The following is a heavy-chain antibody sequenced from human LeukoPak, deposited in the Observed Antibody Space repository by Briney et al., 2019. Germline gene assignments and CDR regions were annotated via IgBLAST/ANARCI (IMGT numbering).Heavy chain of an antibody. CDR3: ARSVVDILTGYVPNLYYYYGMDV. J-gene: IGHJ6*04. Sequence: SVKVSGKASGGTFSSYAISWVRQAPGQGLEWMGGIIPIFGTANYAQKFQGRVTITADESTSTAYMELSSLRSEDTAVYYCARSVVDILTGYVPNLYYYYGMDVWGKGTTVTVSS. V-gene: IGHV1-69*13. CDR2: IIPIFGTA. D-gene: IGHD3-9*01. CDR1: GGTFSSYA.